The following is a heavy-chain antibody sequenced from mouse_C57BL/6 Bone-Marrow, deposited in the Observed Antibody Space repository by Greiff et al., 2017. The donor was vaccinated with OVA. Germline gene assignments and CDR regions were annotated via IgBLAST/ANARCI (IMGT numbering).Heavy chain of an antibody. D-gene: IGHD1-1*01. CDR3: ARHEAYGSSYGYFDV. Sequence: DVKLVESGGGLVKPGGSLKLSCAASGFTFSSYTMSWVRQTPEKRLEWVATISGGGGNTYYPDSVKGRFTISRDNAKNTLYLQVSSLRSEDTALYYCARHEAYGSSYGYFDVWGTGTTVTVSS. CDR1: GFTFSSYT. CDR2: ISGGGGNT. V-gene: IGHV5-9*01. J-gene: IGHJ1*03.